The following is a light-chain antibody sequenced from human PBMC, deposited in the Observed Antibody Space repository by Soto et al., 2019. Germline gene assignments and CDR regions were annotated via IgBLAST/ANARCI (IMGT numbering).Light chain of an antibody. CDR1: SSDVGAYNY. J-gene: IGLJ1*01. CDR2: EVN. V-gene: IGLV2-8*01. CDR3: TSYAGGNNV. Sequence: QSVRTQPPSASGSPGQSVTISCSGTSSDVGAYNYVSWYQQHPGKVPKLMVYEVNKRPSGVPDRFSGSKSGNTASLTVSGLQAEDEADYYCTSYAGGNNVFGTGTKLTVL.